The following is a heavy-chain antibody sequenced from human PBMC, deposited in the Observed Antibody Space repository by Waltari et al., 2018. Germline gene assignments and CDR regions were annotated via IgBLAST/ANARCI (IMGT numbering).Heavy chain of an antibody. CDR1: GGSFSGYY. D-gene: IGHD2-8*01. V-gene: IGHV4-34*01. J-gene: IGHJ5*02. CDR3: ARDIVLMVYARGFDP. CDR2: INHSGST. Sequence: QVQLQQWGAGLLKPSETLSLTCAVYGGSFSGYYWSWISQPPGKGLEWIGEINHSGSTNYNPSLKSRVTISVDTSKNQFSLKLSSVTAADTAVYYCARDIVLMVYARGFDPWGQGTLVTVSS.